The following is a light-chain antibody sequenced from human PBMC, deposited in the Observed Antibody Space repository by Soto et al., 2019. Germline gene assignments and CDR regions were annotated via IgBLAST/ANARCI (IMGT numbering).Light chain of an antibody. Sequence: QSALTQPRSVSGSPGQSVTISCTGASSDVGGYNYVSWYQQHPGKAPKLMIYDVSKRPSGVPDRFSGSKSGNTASLTISGLQIEDEADYYCCSYAGRYTYVFGNGTKVTVL. CDR1: SSDVGGYNY. J-gene: IGLJ1*01. CDR2: DVS. V-gene: IGLV2-11*01. CDR3: CSYAGRYTYV.